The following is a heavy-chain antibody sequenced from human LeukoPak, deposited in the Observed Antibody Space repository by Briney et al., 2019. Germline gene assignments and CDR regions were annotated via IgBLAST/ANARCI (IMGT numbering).Heavy chain of an antibody. CDR3: ARRYYYDSSAYTVDY. V-gene: IGHV1-2*06. D-gene: IGHD3-22*01. Sequence: GASVKVSCKASGYTFIGYYMHWVRQAPEQGLEWMGRINPNSGTTNYAQKFQGRVTMTRDTSISTAYMELNSLRSDDTAVYYCARRYYYDSSAYTVDYWGQGTLVTVSS. CDR2: INPNSGTT. CDR1: GYTFIGYY. J-gene: IGHJ4*02.